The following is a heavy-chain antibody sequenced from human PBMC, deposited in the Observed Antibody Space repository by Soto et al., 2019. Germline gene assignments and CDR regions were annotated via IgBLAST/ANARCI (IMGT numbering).Heavy chain of an antibody. J-gene: IGHJ6*02. Sequence: GGSLRLSCEVSGFIFSEYEFNWVRQAPGKGLEWVSYIGKNGRDIYDADSVKGRFTISRDDDKSTLYLEMNSLRAEDTAVYYCVRAPRPIYYAMDAWGQGTMLTVAS. CDR2: IGKNGRDI. D-gene: IGHD2-21*01. CDR1: GFIFSEYE. V-gene: IGHV3-48*03. CDR3: VRAPRPIYYAMDA.